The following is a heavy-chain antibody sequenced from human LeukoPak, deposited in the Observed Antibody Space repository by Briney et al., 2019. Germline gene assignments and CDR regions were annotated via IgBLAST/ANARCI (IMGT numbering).Heavy chain of an antibody. Sequence: GGSLRLSCAASGFTFSSYGTHWVRQAPGKGLDWVAFIHFDGNTNFSSDSVKGRFTISRDNPKNALFLQLSGLRVEDTAVYYCAKGGLDFGGTVYMDVWGKGTTVT. CDR2: IHFDGNTN. CDR1: GFTFSSYG. CDR3: AKGGLDFGGTVYMDV. V-gene: IGHV3-30*02. D-gene: IGHD3-10*01. J-gene: IGHJ6*03.